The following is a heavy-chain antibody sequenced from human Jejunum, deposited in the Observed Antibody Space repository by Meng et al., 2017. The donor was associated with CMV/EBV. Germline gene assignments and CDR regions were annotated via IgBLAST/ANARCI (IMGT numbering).Heavy chain of an antibody. CDR3: ARDGLSGYFGDYYFDY. CDR2: ISNNGGST. V-gene: IGHV3-64*02. D-gene: IGHD3-3*01. CDR1: TFISYS. Sequence: TFISYSMDWVRPASREGIESNSNISNNGGSTYYADSVKGRFTISRDNSKNTLYLQMGSLRAEDMAVYYCARDGLSGYFGDYYFDYWGQGALVTVSS. J-gene: IGHJ4*02.